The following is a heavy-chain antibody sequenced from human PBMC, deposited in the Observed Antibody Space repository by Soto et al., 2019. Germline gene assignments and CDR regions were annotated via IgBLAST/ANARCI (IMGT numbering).Heavy chain of an antibody. CDR3: ARSRYSGSYFFDY. Sequence: LSLTCTVSGGSISSGDYYWSWIRQPPGKGLERIAYIHNSVSTHYNPSLKSRVTISVDTSKNQFSLKLSSVTAAGTAVYYCARSRYSGSYFFDYWGQGILVTVSS. J-gene: IGHJ4*02. CDR2: IHNSVST. V-gene: IGHV4-30-4*01. CDR1: GGSISSGDYY. D-gene: IGHD1-26*01.